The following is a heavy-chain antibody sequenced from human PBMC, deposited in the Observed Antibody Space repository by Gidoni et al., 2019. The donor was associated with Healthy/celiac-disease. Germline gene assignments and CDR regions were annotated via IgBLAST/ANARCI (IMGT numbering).Heavy chain of an antibody. Sequence: QVQLVESGGGVVQPGRSLRLSCAASGFPFSSYGMHWVRQAPGKGLEWVAVIWYDGSNKYYADSVKGRFTISRDNSKNTLYLQMNSLRAEDTAVYYCARELLDNHAFDIWGQGTMVTVSS. V-gene: IGHV3-33*01. D-gene: IGHD2-21*01. CDR3: ARELLDNHAFDI. CDR1: GFPFSSYG. CDR2: IWYDGSNK. J-gene: IGHJ3*02.